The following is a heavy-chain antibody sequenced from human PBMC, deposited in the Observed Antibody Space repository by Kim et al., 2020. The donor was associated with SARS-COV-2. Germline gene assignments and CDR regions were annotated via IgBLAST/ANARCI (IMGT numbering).Heavy chain of an antibody. CDR3: ARVNYGGNSGGAFDI. J-gene: IGHJ3*02. CDR1: GGSISSGGYY. Sequence: SETLSLTCTVSGGSISSGGYYWSWIRQHPGKGLEWIGYIYYSGSTYYNPSLKSRVTISVDTSKNQFSLKLSSVTAADTAVYYCARVNYGGNSGGAFDIWGQGTMVTVSS. CDR2: IYYSGST. V-gene: IGHV4-31*03. D-gene: IGHD2-21*02.